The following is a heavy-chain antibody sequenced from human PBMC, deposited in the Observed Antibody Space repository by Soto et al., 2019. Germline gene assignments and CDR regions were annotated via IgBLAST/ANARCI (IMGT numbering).Heavy chain of an antibody. CDR2: IYHSGST. CDR1: GYSISSGYY. V-gene: IGHV4-38-2*01. Sequence: SETLSLTCAVSGYSISSGYYWGWIQQPPGKGLEWIGSIYHSGSTYYNPSLKSRVTISVDTSKNQFSLKLSSVTAADTAVYYCARDSGSYYSGGTFDYWGQGTLVTVSS. J-gene: IGHJ4*02. D-gene: IGHD1-26*01. CDR3: ARDSGSYYSGGTFDY.